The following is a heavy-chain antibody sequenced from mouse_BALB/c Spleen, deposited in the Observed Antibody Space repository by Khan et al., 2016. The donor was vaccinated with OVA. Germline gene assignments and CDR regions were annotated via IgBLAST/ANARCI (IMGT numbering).Heavy chain of an antibody. CDR1: GFSLTSYC. CDR2: IWAGGST. J-gene: IGHJ3*01. V-gene: IGHV2-9*02. D-gene: IGHD2-10*01. CDR3: ARAYYGSAWFAY. Sequence: QVQLKESGPGLVAPSQCLSITCTVSGFSLTSYCVHWLRQPPGKGLVWLGVIWAGGSTNYYSAPMSRLSISNDNSNSQLFLQMNSLKTEDTARYYCARAYYGSAWFAYWGQGTLVTVSA.